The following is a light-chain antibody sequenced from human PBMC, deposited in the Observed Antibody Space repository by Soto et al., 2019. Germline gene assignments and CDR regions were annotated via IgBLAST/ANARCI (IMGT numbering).Light chain of an antibody. V-gene: IGKV1-5*03. CDR1: QSISSW. J-gene: IGKJ1*01. CDR2: KAS. CDR3: QQYNSDSPWT. Sequence: DIQMTQSPSTLSASVGDRVTITCRASQSISSWLAWYQQKPGKAPKLLIYKASSLESGVPSRFSGSGSWTEFTLTISSLQPYDCATYYGQQYNSDSPWTFGQGTKVEIK.